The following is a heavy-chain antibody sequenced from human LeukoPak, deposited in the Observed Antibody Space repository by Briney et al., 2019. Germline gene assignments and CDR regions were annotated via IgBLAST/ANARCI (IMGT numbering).Heavy chain of an antibody. D-gene: IGHD3-22*01. J-gene: IGHJ5*02. CDR2: IYYAGST. Sequence: SETLSLTCTVSGGSIRSYYWSWIRQPPGKGLEWIGYIYYAGSTNYNPSLKSRFTMSIDTSKNQFSLILNSVTAADTAVYYCARMTYYYDSSGSHSWFDPWGQGTLVTVSS. CDR3: ARMTYYYDSSGSHSWFDP. V-gene: IGHV4-59*08. CDR1: GGSIRSYY.